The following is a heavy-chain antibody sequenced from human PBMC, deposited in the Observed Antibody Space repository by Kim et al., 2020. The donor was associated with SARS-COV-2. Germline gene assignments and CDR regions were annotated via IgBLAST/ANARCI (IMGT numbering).Heavy chain of an antibody. J-gene: IGHJ6*02. D-gene: IGHD2-15*01. Sequence: GGSLRLSCAASGFTFSHYWINWVRHAPGKGLVWVSRISSDGSTTHYADSVKGRFTLSRDNAENTLFLQMNSLRVEATAVYFCARGIFRDGFDVWGQGTTGTVSS. V-gene: IGHV3-74*01. CDR3: ARGIFRDGFDV. CDR2: ISSDGSTT. CDR1: GFTFSHYW.